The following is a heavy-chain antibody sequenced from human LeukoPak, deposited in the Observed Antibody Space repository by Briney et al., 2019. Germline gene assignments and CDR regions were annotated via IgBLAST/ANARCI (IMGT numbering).Heavy chain of an antibody. J-gene: IGHJ4*02. V-gene: IGHV3-48*01. Sequence: GGSLRLSCAASAITFSNSWMNWVRQAPGKGLEWVSYISSSSSTIYYADSVKGRFTISRDNAKNSLYLQMNSLRAEDTAVYYCARDIGLWYSYGSTFDYWGQGTLVTVSS. CDR2: ISSSSSTI. CDR3: ARDIGLWYSYGSTFDY. CDR1: AITFSNSW. D-gene: IGHD5-18*01.